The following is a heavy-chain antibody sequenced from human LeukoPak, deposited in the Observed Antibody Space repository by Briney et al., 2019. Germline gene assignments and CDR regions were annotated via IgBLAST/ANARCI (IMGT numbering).Heavy chain of an antibody. CDR2: IWYDGSNK. CDR1: GFTFSSYG. D-gene: IGHD3-22*01. J-gene: IGHJ4*02. V-gene: IGHV3-33*01. Sequence: PGGSLRLSCAASGFTFSSYGMHWVRQAPGKGLEWVAVIWYDGSNKYYADSVKGRFTISRDNSKNTLYLQMSSLRAEDTAMYYCAREGNSGYYPYWGQGILVTVSS. CDR3: AREGNSGYYPY.